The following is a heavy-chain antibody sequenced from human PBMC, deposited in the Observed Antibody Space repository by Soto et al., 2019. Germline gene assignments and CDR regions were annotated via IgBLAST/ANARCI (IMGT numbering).Heavy chain of an antibody. CDR2: LYTGGTI. V-gene: IGHV3-NL1*01. D-gene: IGHD2-15*01. J-gene: IGHJ4*02. CDR1: GFTFTSYG. Sequence: QVQLLDSGGGVVQPGRSLRLSCAASGFTFTSYGMHWVRQAPGKGLEWVSVLYTGGTIFYTDSVKGRFTISRDTSKNTLYLQMNSLRVEDTAVYYCARGCGGGSCYSDWDYWGQGTLVTVSS. CDR3: ARGCGGGSCYSDWDY.